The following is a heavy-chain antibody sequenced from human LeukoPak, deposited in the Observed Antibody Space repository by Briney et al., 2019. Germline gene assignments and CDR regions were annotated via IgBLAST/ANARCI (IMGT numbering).Heavy chain of an antibody. CDR3: ARGPIYFGAFDI. CDR2: INHSGST. V-gene: IGHV4-34*01. Sequence: SETLSLTCAVYGGSFSGYYWSWIRQPPGKGLEWIGEINHSGSTNCNPSLKSRVTISVDTSKNQFSLKLSSVTAADTAVYYCARGPIYFGAFDIWGQGTMVTVSS. D-gene: IGHD3-10*01. CDR1: GGSFSGYY. J-gene: IGHJ3*02.